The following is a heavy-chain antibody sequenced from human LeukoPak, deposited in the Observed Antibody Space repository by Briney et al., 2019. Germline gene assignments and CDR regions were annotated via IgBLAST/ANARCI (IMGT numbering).Heavy chain of an antibody. J-gene: IGHJ5*02. Sequence: PSETLSLTCTVSGGSISNYYWSWIRQPPGKGLEWIGYIYYSGSTKYNPSLKSRVTISVDTSKNQFSLRLSSVTAADTAVYYCARDSGTTGEVKFDPWGQGILVTVSS. V-gene: IGHV4-59*01. CDR3: ARDSGTTGEVKFDP. CDR1: GGSISNYY. CDR2: IYYSGST. D-gene: IGHD3-10*01.